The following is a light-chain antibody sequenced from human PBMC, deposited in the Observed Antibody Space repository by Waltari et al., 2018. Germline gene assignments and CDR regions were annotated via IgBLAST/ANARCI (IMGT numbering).Light chain of an antibody. CDR3: MQGTHLPLT. CDR1: QSLVHTDGSTY. J-gene: IGKJ4*01. Sequence: DVVMTQSPLSLPVSLGQPASISCKASQSLVHTDGSTYLAWFHQRPGQSPRRLIYKVSSRESGVPDRISASGSGTDFTLTISRVEAEDFGVYYCMQGTHLPLTFGGGTKVEIK. V-gene: IGKV2-30*02. CDR2: KVS.